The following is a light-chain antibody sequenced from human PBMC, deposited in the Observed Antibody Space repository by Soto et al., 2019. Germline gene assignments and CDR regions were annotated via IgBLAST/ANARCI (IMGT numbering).Light chain of an antibody. Sequence: QSALTQPASMSGSPGQSITISCTGTSSDVGGYNYVSWYQQHPGKAPKLMIYDVSNRPSGVSNRFSGSKSGNTASLTISGFQAEDEADYYCSSYTSSSTLGGVVFGGGTKLTVL. CDR2: DVS. J-gene: IGLJ2*01. CDR1: SSDVGGYNY. V-gene: IGLV2-14*01. CDR3: SSYTSSSTLGGVV.